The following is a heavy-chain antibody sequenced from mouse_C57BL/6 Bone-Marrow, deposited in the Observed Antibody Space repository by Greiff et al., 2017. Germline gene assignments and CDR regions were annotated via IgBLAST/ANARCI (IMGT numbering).Heavy chain of an antibody. Sequence: VKLMESGAELVKPGASVKLSCKASGYTFTEYTIHWVKQRSGQGLEWIGWFYPGSGSIKYNEKFKDKATLTADKSSSTVYMELSRLTSEDSAVXFWARHEASYYYGSSPYFDDWGQGTTLTVSS. CDR3: ARHEASYYYGSSPYFDD. CDR1: GYTFTEYT. CDR2: FYPGSGSI. J-gene: IGHJ2*01. D-gene: IGHD1-1*01. V-gene: IGHV1-62-2*01.